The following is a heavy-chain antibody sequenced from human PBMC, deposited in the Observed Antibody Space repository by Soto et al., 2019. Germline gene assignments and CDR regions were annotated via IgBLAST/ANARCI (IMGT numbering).Heavy chain of an antibody. CDR3: ARGLAAADDWYFDL. V-gene: IGHV4-30-4*01. Sequence: QVQLQESGPGLVKPSQTLSLTCTVSGGSISSGDYYWTWIRQPPGKGLEWIGYIYYSGSTYYNPSLKSRVNVSVHTSKDQFSLNLSSVTAADTAVYYCARGLAAADDWYFDLWGRGTLVTVSS. J-gene: IGHJ2*01. D-gene: IGHD6-13*01. CDR1: GGSISSGDYY. CDR2: IYYSGST.